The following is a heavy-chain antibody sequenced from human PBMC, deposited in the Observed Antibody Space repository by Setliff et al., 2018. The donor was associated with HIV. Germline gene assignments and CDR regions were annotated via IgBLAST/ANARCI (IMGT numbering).Heavy chain of an antibody. J-gene: IGHJ4*02. D-gene: IGHD3-16*01. CDR3: ARGPGAFGGTSVQNFDY. Sequence: ASVKVSCKASGYTFTGYYMHWVRQAPGQGLEWMGWINAGYGNTEYSQKFQGRVTITRDTSASTAYMELSSLRSEDTAVYYCARGPGAFGGTSVQNFDYWGQGTLVTVSS. CDR1: GYTFTGYY. V-gene: IGHV1-3*01. CDR2: INAGYGNT.